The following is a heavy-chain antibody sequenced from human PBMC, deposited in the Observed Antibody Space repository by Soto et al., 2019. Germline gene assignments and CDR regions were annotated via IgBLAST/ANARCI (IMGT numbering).Heavy chain of an antibody. V-gene: IGHV3-23*01. Sequence: EVQLLESGGGLVQPGGSLRLSCAASGFTFSNYAMNWVRQAPGKGLEWVSVISGSGDSTYYADSVKRRFTTSRDNSKNTLYLQMNSLRAEDTAIYYCARRGSGRYYDYWGQGTLVTVSS. CDR3: ARRGSGRYYDY. CDR1: GFTFSNYA. J-gene: IGHJ4*02. D-gene: IGHD3-16*01. CDR2: ISGSGDST.